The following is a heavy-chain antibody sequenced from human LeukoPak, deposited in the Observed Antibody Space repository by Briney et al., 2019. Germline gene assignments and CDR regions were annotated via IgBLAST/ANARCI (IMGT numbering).Heavy chain of an antibody. CDR1: GYTFTGYY. V-gene: IGHV1-2*02. CDR3: ARNKVGATTTPYYFDY. Sequence: ASVKVSCKASGYTFTGYYMHWVRQAPGQGLEWMGWINPNSGGTNYAQKFQGRVTMTRDTSISTAYMELSRLRSDDTAVYYCARNKVGATTTPYYFDYWGQGTLVTVSS. CDR2: INPNSGGT. J-gene: IGHJ4*02. D-gene: IGHD1-26*01.